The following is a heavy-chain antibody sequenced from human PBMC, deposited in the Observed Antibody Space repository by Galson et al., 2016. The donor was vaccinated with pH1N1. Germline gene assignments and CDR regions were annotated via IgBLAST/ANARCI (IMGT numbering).Heavy chain of an antibody. D-gene: IGHD1-26*01. J-gene: IGHJ4*02. Sequence: LSLTCTVSGASSIGNNFYGGWIRQTPGKGLEWIGNIHYSETTYYNPSLKSRINLSVDTSKTHFSLKLNYVTAADTAVYFCARRVRGSYPDPLYYFDFWGQGTLVTVSS. V-gene: IGHV4-39*02. CDR3: ARRVRGSYPDPLYYFDF. CDR2: IHYSETT. CDR1: GASSIGNNFY.